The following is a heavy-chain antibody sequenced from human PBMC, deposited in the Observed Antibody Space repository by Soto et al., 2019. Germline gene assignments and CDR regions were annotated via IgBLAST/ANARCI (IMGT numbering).Heavy chain of an antibody. J-gene: IGHJ6*04. V-gene: IGHV3-66*01. CDR2: IQSGGPT. CDR3: ARDDVLCDGGRCYGVPLDV. Sequence: GGSLRLSCAASGFTVSSKYMSCVRQAPGKGKEWVSLIQSGGPTYYADSVKGRFTISRDTSENTVHLQMDSLRAEDTAVYYCARDDVLCDGGRCYGVPLDVWGKGITVTVSS. D-gene: IGHD2-15*01. CDR1: GFTVSSKY.